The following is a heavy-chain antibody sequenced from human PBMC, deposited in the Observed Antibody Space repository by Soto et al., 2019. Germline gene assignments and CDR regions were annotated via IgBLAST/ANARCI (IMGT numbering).Heavy chain of an antibody. D-gene: IGHD6-6*01. CDR2: ISGYNGDT. Sequence: QGPLVQSGGEVKKPGASVKVSCKASGYTFTSNGISWVRQAPGQGLEWMGWISGYNGDTDYAQKFQGRVTMTTDTSTRTAYMEVRSLRPDDTAVYYCARDKPQQIVGYNYYYGLDVWGQGTTVTVSS. CDR3: ARDKPQQIVGYNYYYGLDV. J-gene: IGHJ6*02. CDR1: GYTFTSNG. V-gene: IGHV1-18*04.